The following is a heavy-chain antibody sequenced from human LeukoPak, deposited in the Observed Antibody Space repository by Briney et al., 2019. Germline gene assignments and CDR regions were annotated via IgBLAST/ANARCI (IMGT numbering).Heavy chain of an antibody. J-gene: IGHJ4*02. V-gene: IGHV4-31*03. Sequence: SQTLSLTCTVSGGSISSGGYYWSWIRQHPGKGLEWIGYIYYSGSTFYNPSLKSRVTISVDTSKNQFSLKLSSVTAADTAVYYCAGPHCSGGSCYAGGFDYWGQGTLVTVSS. CDR3: AGPHCSGGSCYAGGFDY. D-gene: IGHD2-15*01. CDR1: GGSISSGGYY. CDR2: IYYSGST.